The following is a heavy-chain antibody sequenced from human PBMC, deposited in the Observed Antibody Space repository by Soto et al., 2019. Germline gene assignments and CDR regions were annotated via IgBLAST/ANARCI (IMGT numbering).Heavy chain of an antibody. Sequence: PGGSLRLSCAASGFTFSSYSMNWVRQAPGKGLEWVAVISYDGSNKYYADSVKGRFTISRDNSKNTLYLQMNSLRAEDTAVYYCAKPSSGGSLGAQAPGDYCGQGTLVTVS. CDR2: ISYDGSNK. D-gene: IGHD2-15*01. J-gene: IGHJ4*02. V-gene: IGHV3-30*18. CDR3: AKPSSGGSLGAQAPGDY. CDR1: GFTFSSYS.